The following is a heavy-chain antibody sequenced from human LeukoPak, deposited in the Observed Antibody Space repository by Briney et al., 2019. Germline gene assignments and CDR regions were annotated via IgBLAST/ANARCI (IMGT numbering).Heavy chain of an antibody. V-gene: IGHV3-30*18. D-gene: IGHD6-19*01. CDR3: AKDSGYSSGWPPAEYFQH. J-gene: IGHJ1*01. CDR2: ISYDGSNK. CDR1: GFTFSSYG. Sequence: PGGSLRLPCAASGFTFSSYGMHWVRQAPGKGLEWVAVISYDGSNKYYADSVKGRFTISRDNSKNTLYLQMNSLRAEDTAVYYCAKDSGYSSGWPPAEYFQHWGQGTLVTVSS.